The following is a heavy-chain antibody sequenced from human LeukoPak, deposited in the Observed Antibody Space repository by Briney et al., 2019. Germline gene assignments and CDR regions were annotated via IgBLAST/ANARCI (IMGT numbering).Heavy chain of an antibody. CDR2: ISYDGSNK. J-gene: IGHJ4*02. D-gene: IGHD2-2*01. Sequence: GRSLRLSCAASGFTFSSHGMHWVRQAPGKGLEWVAVISYDGSNKYYADSVKGRFTISRDNSKNTLYLQMNSLRAEDTAVYYCARVLSAWGSSTSCLGYWGQGTLVTVSS. CDR1: GFTFSSHG. CDR3: ARVLSAWGSSTSCLGY. V-gene: IGHV3-30*19.